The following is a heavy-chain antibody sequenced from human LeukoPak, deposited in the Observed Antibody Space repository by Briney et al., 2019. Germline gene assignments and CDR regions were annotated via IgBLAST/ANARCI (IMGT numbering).Heavy chain of an antibody. J-gene: IGHJ5*02. CDR2: INPNSGGT. D-gene: IGHD3-16*01. V-gene: IGHV1-2*02. Sequence: ASVKVSCKASGYTFTGYYMHWVRQAPGQGLEWMGWINPNSGGTNYAQKFQGRVTMTRDTSISTAYMELSRLRSDDTAVYYSARDYVWGRHRHQGSGFDPWGQGTLVTVSS. CDR1: GYTFTGYY. CDR3: ARDYVWGRHRHQGSGFDP.